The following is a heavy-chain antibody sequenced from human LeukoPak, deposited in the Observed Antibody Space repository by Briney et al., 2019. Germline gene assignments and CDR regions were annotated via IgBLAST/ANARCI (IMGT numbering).Heavy chain of an antibody. CDR1: GYTFTGYY. CDR3: ARRGYYYDSSGYSDAFDI. CDR2: INPNSGGT. D-gene: IGHD3-22*01. J-gene: IGHJ3*02. V-gene: IGHV1-2*02. Sequence: ASVKVSCKASGYTFTGYYMHWVRQAPGQGLEWMGWINPNSGGTNYAQKFQGRVTMNRDTSISTAYMELSRLRSDVTAVYYCARRGYYYDSSGYSDAFDIWGQGTMVTVSS.